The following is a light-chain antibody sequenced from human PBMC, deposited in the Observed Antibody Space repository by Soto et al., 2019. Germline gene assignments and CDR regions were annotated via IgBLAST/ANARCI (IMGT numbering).Light chain of an antibody. J-gene: IGKJ4*01. CDR3: QQYFSTLT. CDR1: QTVLYSSDNKNY. V-gene: IGKV4-1*01. CDR2: WAS. Sequence: DIVMTQSPDSLTVSLGERATINCRSSQTVLYSSDNKNYLAWYQQKPGQPPKLLISWASTRASGVPDRFSGSGSGTDFTLTISSLQAEDVAVYFCQQYFSTLTFGGGTKVEIK.